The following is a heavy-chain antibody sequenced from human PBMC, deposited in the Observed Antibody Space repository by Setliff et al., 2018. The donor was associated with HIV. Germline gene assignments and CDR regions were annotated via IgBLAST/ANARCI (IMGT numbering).Heavy chain of an antibody. J-gene: IGHJ4*02. Sequence: PSQTLSLTCAISGDSVSSNDAAWNWIRQSPLRGLEWLGRTYFRSKWYFAYAVSVNSRIIINPDTSKNQFSLHLNSVTPEDTAVYYCARGSYGSVLLWGQGTLVTVSS. V-gene: IGHV6-1*01. D-gene: IGHD6-19*01. CDR1: GDSVSSNDAA. CDR2: TYFRSKWYF. CDR3: ARGSYGSVLL.